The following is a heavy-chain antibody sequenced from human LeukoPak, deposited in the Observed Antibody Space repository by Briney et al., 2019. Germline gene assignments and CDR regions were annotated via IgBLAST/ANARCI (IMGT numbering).Heavy chain of an antibody. D-gene: IGHD6-19*01. CDR1: GGSIPISTYY. CDR2: IYYSGTT. Sequence: PSETLSLTCTVSGGSIPISTYYWGWVRQPPGKGLEWIGSIYYSGTTKYNPSLKSRVTISVDNSNNKFSLRLSSVTAAGTALYYCARGTLYSGWSYYFDSWGQGTLVTVSS. J-gene: IGHJ4*02. V-gene: IGHV4-39*07. CDR3: ARGTLYSGWSYYFDS.